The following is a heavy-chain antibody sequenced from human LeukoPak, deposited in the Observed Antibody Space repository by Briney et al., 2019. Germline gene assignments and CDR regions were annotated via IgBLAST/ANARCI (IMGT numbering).Heavy chain of an antibody. Sequence: SETLSLTCTVSGGSISSYYWSWIRQPAGKGLEWIGRIYTSGSTNYNPSLKSRVTMSVDTSKNQFSLKLTSVTAADTAVYYCARTTEGGYAYGYFYYYYMDVWGKGTTVTISS. CDR3: ARTTEGGYAYGYFYYYYMDV. D-gene: IGHD5-18*01. CDR1: GGSISSYY. V-gene: IGHV4-4*07. CDR2: IYTSGST. J-gene: IGHJ6*03.